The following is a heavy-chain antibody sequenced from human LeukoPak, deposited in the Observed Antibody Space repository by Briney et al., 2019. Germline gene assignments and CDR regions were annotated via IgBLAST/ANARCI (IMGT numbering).Heavy chain of an antibody. CDR1: GGSSSSCY. J-gene: IGHJ6*03. Sequence: SETLSLTCTVSGGSSSSCYWSWIRQPPGKGLEWIGFIYYSGSTIYNPSLKSRVTISVDTSKNQFSLKLSSVTAADTAVYYCARLDYYYYMDVWGKGTTVTVSS. V-gene: IGHV4-59*01. CDR2: IYYSGST. CDR3: ARLDYYYYMDV.